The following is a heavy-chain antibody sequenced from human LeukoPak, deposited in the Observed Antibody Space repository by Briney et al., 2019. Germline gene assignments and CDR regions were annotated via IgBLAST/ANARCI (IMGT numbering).Heavy chain of an antibody. D-gene: IGHD6-13*01. V-gene: IGHV3-21*06. Sequence: PGGSLRLSCAASGFTFSTYSMSWVRQAPGKGLEWVSSISSNSRYIYYADSMRGRFTISRDNAKNSLYLQMNSLRAEDTAVYYCARDGPGIAAIQDYWGQGTLVTVSS. CDR3: ARDGPGIAAIQDY. CDR2: ISSNSRYI. CDR1: GFTFSTYS. J-gene: IGHJ4*02.